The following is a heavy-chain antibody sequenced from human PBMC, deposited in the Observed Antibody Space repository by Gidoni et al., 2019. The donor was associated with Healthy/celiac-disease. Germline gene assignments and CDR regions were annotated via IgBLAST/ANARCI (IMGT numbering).Heavy chain of an antibody. CDR2: SSAYNGNT. CDR1: GYTFTSYG. V-gene: IGHV1-18*01. J-gene: IGHJ4*02. D-gene: IGHD6-19*01. CDR3: ARDLEIAVAGPTTIHY. Sequence: QVQLVQSGAEVKKPGASVKVSCKASGYTFTSYGISWVRQAPGQGLEWMGWSSAYNGNTNYAQKLQGRVTMTTDTSTSTAYIELRSLRSDDTAVYYCARDLEIAVAGPTTIHYWGQGTLVTVSS.